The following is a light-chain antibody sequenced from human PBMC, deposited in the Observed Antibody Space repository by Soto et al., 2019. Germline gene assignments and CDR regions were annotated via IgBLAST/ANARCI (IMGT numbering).Light chain of an antibody. CDR2: EVS. CDR3: MQATQPLLT. Sequence: DIVMTQAPLSLSVTPGQPASISCKSSQNLLHSDGKTYLSWYLQKPGQPPQLLMYEVSIRFSGVPDRFRGSGSGTDFTLSISRMEAADVGIYYCMQATQPLLTFGGGTKVDIK. J-gene: IGKJ4*01. V-gene: IGKV2-29*03. CDR1: QNLLHSDGKTY.